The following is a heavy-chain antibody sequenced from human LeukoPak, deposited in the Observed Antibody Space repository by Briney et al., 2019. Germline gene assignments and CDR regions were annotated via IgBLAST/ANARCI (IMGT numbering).Heavy chain of an antibody. D-gene: IGHD3-10*01. Sequence: GGSLRLSCAASGFTFSSFAMHWVRQAPGKGLEWLALISYDGSNKYYADSVRGRFTLSRDNSKNTLYLQMNSLRPEDTAVYFCARDCYYYDSGSFYNKLGWFDPWGQGTLVTVSS. J-gene: IGHJ5*02. CDR3: ARDCYYYDSGSFYNKLGWFDP. CDR2: ISYDGSNK. V-gene: IGHV3-30*04. CDR1: GFTFSSFA.